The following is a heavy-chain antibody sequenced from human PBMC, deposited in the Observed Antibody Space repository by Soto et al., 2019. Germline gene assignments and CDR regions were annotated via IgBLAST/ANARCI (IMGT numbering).Heavy chain of an antibody. Sequence: GGSLRLSCAASGFTFSDYYMSWIRQAPGKGLEWVSYISISSSYTNYADSLKGRFTISRDNAKNSLYLQMNSLRAEDTAVYYCARVDPRLDIVVVPAARDYYYGMDVWGQGTTVTVSS. D-gene: IGHD2-2*03. V-gene: IGHV3-11*05. CDR2: ISISSSYT. CDR1: GFTFSDYY. J-gene: IGHJ6*02. CDR3: ARVDPRLDIVVVPAARDYYYGMDV.